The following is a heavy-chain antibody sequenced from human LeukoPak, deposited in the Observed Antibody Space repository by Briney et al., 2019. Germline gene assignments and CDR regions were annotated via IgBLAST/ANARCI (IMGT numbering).Heavy chain of an antibody. CDR3: ASITPLDY. V-gene: IGHV3-30*03. D-gene: IGHD3-3*01. CDR1: GFTFSSYG. Sequence: GGSLRLSCAASGFTFSSYGMHWVRQAPGKGLEWVAVISYDGSNKYYADSVKGRFTISRDNSKNTLYLQMNSLRAEDTAVYYCASITPLDYWGQGTLVTVSS. J-gene: IGHJ4*02. CDR2: ISYDGSNK.